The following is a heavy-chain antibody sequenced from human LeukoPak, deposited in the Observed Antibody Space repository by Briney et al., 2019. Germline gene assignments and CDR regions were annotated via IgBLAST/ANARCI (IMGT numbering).Heavy chain of an antibody. CDR1: GGSISCGDYY. D-gene: IGHD1-1*01. J-gene: IGHJ4*02. CDR3: ARVRYPGGFDY. Sequence: SETLSLTCTVSGGSISCGDYYWSWIRQPPGKGLEWIEYIYYSGSTYYNPSLKSRVTISVDTSKNQFSLKLSSVTAADTAVYYCARVRYPGGFDYWGQGTLVTVSS. CDR2: IYYSGST. V-gene: IGHV4-30-4*01.